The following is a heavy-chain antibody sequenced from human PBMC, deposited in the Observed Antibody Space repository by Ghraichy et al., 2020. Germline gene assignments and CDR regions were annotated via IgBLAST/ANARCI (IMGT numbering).Heavy chain of an antibody. J-gene: IGHJ4*02. Sequence: SETLSLTCAVYGGSFSGYYWSWIRQPPGKGLEWIGEINHSGSTNYNPSLKSRVTISVDTSKNQFSLKLSSVTAADTAVYYCARGLNNYYDSSGYYRGLRRAYYYWGQGTLVTVSS. V-gene: IGHV4-34*01. CDR1: GGSFSGYY. CDR3: ARGLNNYYDSSGYYRGLRRAYYY. CDR2: INHSGST. D-gene: IGHD3-22*01.